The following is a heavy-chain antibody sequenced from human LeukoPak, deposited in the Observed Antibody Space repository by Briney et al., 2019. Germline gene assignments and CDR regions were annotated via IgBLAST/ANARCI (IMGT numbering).Heavy chain of an antibody. J-gene: IGHJ4*02. V-gene: IGHV1-46*01. D-gene: IGHD2-2*01. CDR3: ARPFRKYQLPFDY. CDR1: GYTFTSYY. CDR2: INPSGGST. Sequence: ASVKVSCKASGYTFTSYYMHWVRQAPGQGLEWMGIINPSGGSTSYAQKFQGRVTMTRDTPTSTVHMELSSLRSEDTAVYYCARPFRKYQLPFDYWGQGTLVTVSS.